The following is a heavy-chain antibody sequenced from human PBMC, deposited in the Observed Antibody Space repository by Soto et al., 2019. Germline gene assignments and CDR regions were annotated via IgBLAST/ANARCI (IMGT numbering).Heavy chain of an antibody. CDR3: AQDMRPDGAWDFDY. V-gene: IGHV3-23*01. D-gene: IGHD4-17*01. CDR1: GFTFNPYT. J-gene: IGHJ4*02. Sequence: EVHLLESGGDSVQPGGSLRLSCAATGFTFNPYTMSWVRQSPGKGLEWVSSIIGSDGSTYYADSVKGRFTISRDNSMNTLYLEMNGLRVEDTAVYYCAQDMRPDGAWDFDYWGQGTLVTVCS. CDR2: IIGSDGST.